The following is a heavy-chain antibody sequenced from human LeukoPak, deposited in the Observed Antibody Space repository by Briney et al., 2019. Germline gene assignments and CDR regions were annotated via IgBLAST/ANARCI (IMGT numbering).Heavy chain of an antibody. V-gene: IGHV4-4*02. CDR2: IHRDGRT. CDR1: GVSISSTEW. J-gene: IGHJ4*02. D-gene: IGHD3-9*01. CDR3: GKTDIWFNPIDY. Sequence: SETLSLTCAVSGVSISSTEWWIWVRQSPGQGLERIGEIHRDGRTRYSPSLTSRDSMSIDYSKNQFSLKVSSVTAADTAIYYCGKTDIWFNPIDYWGPGSLVIVSS.